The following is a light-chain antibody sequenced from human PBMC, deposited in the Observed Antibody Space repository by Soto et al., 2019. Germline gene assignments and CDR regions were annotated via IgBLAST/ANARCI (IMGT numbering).Light chain of an antibody. J-gene: IGLJ1*01. V-gene: IGLV3-1*01. Sequence: SYELTQPPSVSVSPGQTASITCSGVKLGDKYACWFQQKPGQSPVLVIYQDSKRPSGIPERFSGSNSGNTATLTISGTQAMDEADYYCQAWDSSTHYVFGTGTKVTVL. CDR2: QDS. CDR3: QAWDSSTHYV. CDR1: KLGDKY.